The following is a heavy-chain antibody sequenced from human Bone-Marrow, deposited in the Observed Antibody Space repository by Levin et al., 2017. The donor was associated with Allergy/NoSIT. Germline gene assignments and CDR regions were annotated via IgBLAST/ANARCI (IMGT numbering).Heavy chain of an antibody. Sequence: GGSLRLSCATSGFTFSRYAMHWVRQIPGKGLEWVALISNDGSQTFYADSVKGRFNISRDNSKNTLYLRMSSLSADDTALYYCARDKNTLLMVYALGLIDSWGQGIQVTVSS. V-gene: IGHV3-30*04. D-gene: IGHD2-8*01. J-gene: IGHJ4*02. CDR3: ARDKNTLLMVYALGLIDS. CDR1: GFTFSRYA. CDR2: ISNDGSQT.